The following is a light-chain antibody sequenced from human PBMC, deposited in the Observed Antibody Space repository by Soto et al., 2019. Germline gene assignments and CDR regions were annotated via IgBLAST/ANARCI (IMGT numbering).Light chain of an antibody. Sequence: EIVMTQSPATLSVSPGERATLSCRASQSVSSKLAWFQQKPGQAPRLLIYFASTRATRIPARFSGSGSGTEFTLTISSLQSEDFAVYYCQQYNNWPHTFGQGTKLEIK. V-gene: IGKV3-15*01. CDR2: FAS. J-gene: IGKJ2*01. CDR1: QSVSSK. CDR3: QQYNNWPHT.